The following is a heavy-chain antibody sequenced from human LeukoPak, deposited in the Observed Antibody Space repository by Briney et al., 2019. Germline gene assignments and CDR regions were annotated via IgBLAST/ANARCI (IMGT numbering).Heavy chain of an antibody. CDR3: ARDPLSNWGERTFDY. V-gene: IGHV1-2*02. Sequence: ASVKVSCKASGYTFTSSYMHWVRQAPGQGLEWMGWINPNSGGTNYAQKFQGRVTMTRDTSISTAYMELSRQRSDDTAVYYCARDPLSNWGERTFDYWGQGTLVTVSS. D-gene: IGHD7-27*01. CDR2: INPNSGGT. CDR1: GYTFTSSY. J-gene: IGHJ4*02.